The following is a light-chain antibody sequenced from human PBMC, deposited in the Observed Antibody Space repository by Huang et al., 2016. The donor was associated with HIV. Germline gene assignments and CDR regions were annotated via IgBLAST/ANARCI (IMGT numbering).Light chain of an antibody. V-gene: IGKV4-1*01. J-gene: IGKJ1*01. CDR1: MSGLSPSNNRNH. CDR3: QQYYSIPG. Sequence: DIVMTQSPDSLAVSLGERATITCVSSMSGLSPSNNRNHLAWYQQKPRQPPTLLIYWATTRESGVPDRFGGSGSTTDFTLTIDNLQAEDVALYFCQQYYSIPGFGQGTYVEV. CDR2: WAT.